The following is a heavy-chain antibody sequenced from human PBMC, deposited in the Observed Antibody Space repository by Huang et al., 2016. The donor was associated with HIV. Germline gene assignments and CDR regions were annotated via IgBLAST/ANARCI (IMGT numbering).Heavy chain of an antibody. J-gene: IGHJ4*02. CDR3: ARGACGSGGYYFRMRFDY. V-gene: IGHV2-5*02. CDR1: GFSVDSSGVG. D-gene: IGHD3-22*01. Sequence: QITLKESGPTLVKPTQTLTLTCSFSGFSVDSSGVGVGWIRQPPGKALEWLAFIYWDDDSRYSPSLKRRLSITKDSSKNQVVLTMTNMDTVDTATYYCARGACGSGGYYFRMRFDYWGQGTLVTVSS. CDR2: IYWDDDS.